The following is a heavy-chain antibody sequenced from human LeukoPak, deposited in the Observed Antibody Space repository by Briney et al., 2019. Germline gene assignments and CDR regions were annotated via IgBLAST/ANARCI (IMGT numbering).Heavy chain of an antibody. CDR1: GFTVSTNC. D-gene: IGHD1-26*01. CDR2: INDNGRAT. CDR3: VNDVSGSYTFDY. J-gene: IGHJ4*02. V-gene: IGHV3-64D*09. Sequence: GGSLRLSCAASGFTVSTNCMTWVRQAPGKGLEYVSGINDNGRATHYGDSLKGRFTISRDNSKNTLYLQMSTLTTEDTAIYYCVNDVSGSYTFDYWGQGTLVTVSS.